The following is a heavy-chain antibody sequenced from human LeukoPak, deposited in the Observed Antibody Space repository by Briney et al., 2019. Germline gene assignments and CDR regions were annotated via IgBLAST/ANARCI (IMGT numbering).Heavy chain of an antibody. Sequence: GGSLRLSCAASGFKLISFWMAWVRQVPGKGLEWVSAISGSGGSTYYADSVKGRFTISRDNSKNTLYLQMNSLRAEDTAVYYCARISTRDYDSSGYRGNWFDPWGQGTLVTVSS. V-gene: IGHV3-23*01. CDR3: ARISTRDYDSSGYRGNWFDP. D-gene: IGHD3-22*01. J-gene: IGHJ5*02. CDR2: ISGSGGST. CDR1: GFKLISFW.